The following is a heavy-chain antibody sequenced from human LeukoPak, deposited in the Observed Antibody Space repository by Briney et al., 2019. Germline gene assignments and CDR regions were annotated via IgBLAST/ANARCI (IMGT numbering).Heavy chain of an antibody. CDR3: ARLVRLFRGGHPGKYYFDY. D-gene: IGHD3-10*01. Sequence: SETLSLTCAVYGGSFSGYYWSWIRQPPGKGLEWIGEINHSGSTNYNPSLKSRVTISVDTSKNQFSLKLSSVTAADTAVYYCARLVRLFRGGHPGKYYFDYWGQGTLVTVSS. CDR1: GGSFSGYY. J-gene: IGHJ4*02. CDR2: INHSGST. V-gene: IGHV4-34*01.